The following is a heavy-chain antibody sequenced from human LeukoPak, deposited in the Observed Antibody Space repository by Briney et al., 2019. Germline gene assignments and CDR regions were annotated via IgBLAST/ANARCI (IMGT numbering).Heavy chain of an antibody. V-gene: IGHV1-18*01. D-gene: IGHD3-9*01. J-gene: IGHJ4*02. CDR1: GYTLTSYG. CDR2: ISAYNGNT. CDR3: ASGYYDILTGYDWFDY. Sequence: GASVKVSCKASGYTLTSYGISWVRQAPGQGLEWMGWISAYNGNTNYAQKLQGRVTMTTDTSTSTAYMELRSLRSDDTAVYYCASGYYDILTGYDWFDYWGQGTLVTVSS.